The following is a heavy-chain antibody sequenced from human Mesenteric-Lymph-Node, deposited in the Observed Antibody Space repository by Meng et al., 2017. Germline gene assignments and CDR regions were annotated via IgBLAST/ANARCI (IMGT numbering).Heavy chain of an antibody. Sequence: QVQLGQSGAEVKKPGASVKVSCKATGYTFSNYGISWVRQAPGQGLEWMGWISGYSGNTKYAQKLQGRVTMTTDTSTNTAYMELRSLRSDDTAVYYCTRADIAAAGTGGYWGQGTLVTVSS. V-gene: IGHV1-18*01. D-gene: IGHD6-13*01. J-gene: IGHJ4*02. CDR3: TRADIAAAGTGGY. CDR1: GYTFSNYG. CDR2: ISGYSGNT.